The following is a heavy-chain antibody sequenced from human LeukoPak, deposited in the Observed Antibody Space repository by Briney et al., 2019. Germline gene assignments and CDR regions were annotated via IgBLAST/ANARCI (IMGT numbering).Heavy chain of an antibody. J-gene: IGHJ4*02. CDR3: ARARHSSWYCPLDY. V-gene: IGHV4-34*01. Sequence: SETLSLTCAVYGGSFSGYYWSWIRQPPGKGLEWIGEINHSGSTNYNPPLKSRVTISVDTSKNQFSLKLSSVTAADTAVYYCARARHSSWYCPLDYWGQGTLVTVSS. CDR1: GGSFSGYY. CDR2: INHSGST. D-gene: IGHD6-13*01.